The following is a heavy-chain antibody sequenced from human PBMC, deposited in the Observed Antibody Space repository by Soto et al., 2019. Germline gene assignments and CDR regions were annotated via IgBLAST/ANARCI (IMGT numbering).Heavy chain of an antibody. J-gene: IGHJ4*02. D-gene: IGHD3-22*01. CDR3: ARYDSSGYGTGLFDY. CDR2: IIPIFGTA. CDR1: GGTFSSYA. V-gene: IGHV1-69*13. Sequence: SVKVSCKASGGTFSSYAISWVRQAPGQGLEWMGGIIPIFGTANYAQKFQGRVTITADESTSTAYMELSSLRSEDTAVYYCARYDSSGYGTGLFDYWGQGTLVTV.